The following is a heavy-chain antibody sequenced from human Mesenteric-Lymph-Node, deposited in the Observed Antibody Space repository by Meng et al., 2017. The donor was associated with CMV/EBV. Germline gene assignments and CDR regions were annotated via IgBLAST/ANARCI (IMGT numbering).Heavy chain of an antibody. D-gene: IGHD3-10*01. CDR3: ARDLGRFGELSDIWFDP. V-gene: IGHV1-2*06. J-gene: IGHJ5*02. Sequence: AYTFTGYYMHWVRQAPGQGLEWMGRINPNSGGTNYAQKFQGRVTMTRDTSISTAYMELSRLRSDDTAVYYCARDLGRFGELSDIWFDPWGQGTLVT. CDR2: INPNSGGT. CDR1: AYTFTGYY.